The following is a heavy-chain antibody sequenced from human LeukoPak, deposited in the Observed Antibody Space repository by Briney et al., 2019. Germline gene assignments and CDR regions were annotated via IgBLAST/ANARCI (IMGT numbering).Heavy chain of an antibody. V-gene: IGHV3-30*02. CDR3: AKDRECYDFWSGLGVFDY. D-gene: IGHD3-3*01. CDR1: GFTFSSYG. Sequence: GGSLRLSCAASGFTFSSYGMHWVRQAPGKGLEWVAFIRYDGSNKYYADSVKGRFTISRDNSKNTLYLQMNSLRAEDTAVYYCAKDRECYDFWSGLGVFDYWGQGTLVTVSS. J-gene: IGHJ4*02. CDR2: IRYDGSNK.